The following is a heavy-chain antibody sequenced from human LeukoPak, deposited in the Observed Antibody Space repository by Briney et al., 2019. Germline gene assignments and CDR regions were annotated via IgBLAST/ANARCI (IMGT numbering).Heavy chain of an antibody. Sequence: ASVKVSCKASGYTFTSYGISWVRQAPGQGREGMGWISAYNGNTNYAQKLQGRVTMTTDTSTSTAYMELRSLRSDDTAVYYCARDGQLVLYYYYGMDGWGQGTTVTVS. CDR2: ISAYNGNT. V-gene: IGHV1-18*01. CDR3: ARDGQLVLYYYYGMDG. J-gene: IGHJ6*02. D-gene: IGHD6-13*01. CDR1: GYTFTSYG.